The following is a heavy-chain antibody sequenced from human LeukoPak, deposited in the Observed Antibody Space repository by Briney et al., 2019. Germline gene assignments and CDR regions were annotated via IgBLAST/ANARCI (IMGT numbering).Heavy chain of an antibody. D-gene: IGHD3-22*01. Sequence: ASVEVSCKASGGTFSSYAISWVRQAPGQGLEWMGWLNPNSGDTNYAQKFQGRVTMTRDTSVSTAYMELSRLRSGDTAVYYCARTDRSGYYFFDYWGQGTLVTVSS. J-gene: IGHJ4*02. CDR1: GGTFSSYA. V-gene: IGHV1-2*02. CDR2: LNPNSGDT. CDR3: ARTDRSGYYFFDY.